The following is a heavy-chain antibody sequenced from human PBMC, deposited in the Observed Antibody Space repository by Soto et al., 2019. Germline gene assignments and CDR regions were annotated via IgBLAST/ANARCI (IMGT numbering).Heavy chain of an antibody. CDR2: ISYDGSNK. Sequence: GGSLRLSCAASGFTFSSYGMHWVRQAPGKGLDWVAVISYDGSNKYYADSVDSRFTIPRDNSKNKPYLQMNSLRAEDTAVYYWAKGARCGYVWGSAEPPSDFDYWGQGTLVTVSS. V-gene: IGHV3-30*18. D-gene: IGHD3-16*01. J-gene: IGHJ4*02. CDR3: AKGARCGYVWGSAEPPSDFDY. CDR1: GFTFSSYG.